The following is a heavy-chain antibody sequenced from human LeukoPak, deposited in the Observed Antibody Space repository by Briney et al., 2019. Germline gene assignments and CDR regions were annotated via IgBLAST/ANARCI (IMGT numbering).Heavy chain of an antibody. V-gene: IGHV4-4*07. D-gene: IGHD6-6*01. J-gene: IGHJ1*01. CDR2: IYTSGST. CDR3: ARDGPETSPIAARPDGYFQH. Sequence: SETLSLTCTVSGDSISNYYWSWIRQPAGKGLEWIGRIYTSGSTNYNPSLKSRVTVSVDTSKNQFSLKLSSVTAADTAVYYCARDGPETSPIAARPDGYFQHWGQGTLVTVSS. CDR1: GDSISNYY.